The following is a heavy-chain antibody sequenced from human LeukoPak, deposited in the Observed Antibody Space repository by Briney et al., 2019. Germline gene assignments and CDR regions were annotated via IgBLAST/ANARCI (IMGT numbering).Heavy chain of an antibody. D-gene: IGHD1-26*01. CDR1: GFTFGDYA. J-gene: IGHJ5*02. CDR2: IRSKAYGGTT. Sequence: GGSLRLSCTASGFTFGDYAMSWVRQAPGKGLEWVGFIRSKAYGGTTEYAASVKGRFTISRDDSKSIAYLQMNSLKTEDTAVYYCTRDQGGSGSSASFDPWGQGTLVTVSS. CDR3: TRDQGGSGSSASFDP. V-gene: IGHV3-49*04.